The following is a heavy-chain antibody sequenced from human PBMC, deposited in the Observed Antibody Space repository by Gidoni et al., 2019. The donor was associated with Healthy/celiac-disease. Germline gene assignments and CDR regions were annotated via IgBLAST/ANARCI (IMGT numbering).Heavy chain of an antibody. CDR3: ARARSPYYYDSSGIPEY. CDR2: ISSSSSYI. CDR1: GFTFSSYS. V-gene: IGHV3-21*01. J-gene: IGHJ4*02. D-gene: IGHD3-22*01. Sequence: EVQLVESGGGLVKPGGSLRLSCAASGFTFSSYSMNWVRQAPGKGLEWVSSISSSSSYIYYADSVKGRFTISRDNAKNSLYLQMNSLRAEDTAVYYCARARSPYYYDSSGIPEYWGQGTLVTVSS.